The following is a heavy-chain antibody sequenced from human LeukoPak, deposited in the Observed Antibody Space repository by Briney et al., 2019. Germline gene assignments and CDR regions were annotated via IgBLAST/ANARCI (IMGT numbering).Heavy chain of an antibody. D-gene: IGHD6-13*01. V-gene: IGHV3-33*01. J-gene: IGHJ6*02. CDR2: IWYDGSNR. CDR3: ARDKDQQLVLGGMDV. CDR1: GFTFSSYG. Sequence: PGGSLRLSCAASGFTFSSYGMHWVRQAPGKGREGVAVIWYDGSNRYYADSVKGRFTISRDNSKNTLYLQMNSLRAEDTAVYYCARDKDQQLVLGGMDVWGQGTTVTVSS.